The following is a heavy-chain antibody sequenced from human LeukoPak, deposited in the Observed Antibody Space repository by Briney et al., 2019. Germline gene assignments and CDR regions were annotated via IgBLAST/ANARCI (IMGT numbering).Heavy chain of an antibody. J-gene: IGHJ4*02. D-gene: IGHD2-2*01. CDR2: IHYSGST. CDR1: GGSISSYY. Sequence: SETLSLTCTVSGGSISSYYWSWIRQPPGKGREWIRYIHYSGSTNYNPSLKSRVTISVDTSKNQFSLKLSSVTAADTAVYYCARQAYCSSSSCYPLDYWGQGTLVTVSS. V-gene: IGHV4-59*08. CDR3: ARQAYCSSSSCYPLDY.